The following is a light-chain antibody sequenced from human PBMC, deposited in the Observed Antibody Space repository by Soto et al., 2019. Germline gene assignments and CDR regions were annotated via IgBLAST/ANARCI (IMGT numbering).Light chain of an antibody. J-gene: IGLJ1*01. CDR2: GND. CDR1: SSNIGGNT. Sequence: QSVLTQPPSASGTPGQRVTISCSGSSSNIGGNTVNWYQQLPGTAPNRLIYGNDQRHSGVPDRFYGSKSGTSASLASSGLQSEDEAAYYCAAWDDSLNAFVVGTGTKLTVL. V-gene: IGLV1-44*01. CDR3: AAWDDSLNAFV.